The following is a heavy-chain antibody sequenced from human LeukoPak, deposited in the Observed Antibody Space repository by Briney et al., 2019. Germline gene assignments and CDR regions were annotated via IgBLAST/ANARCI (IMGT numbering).Heavy chain of an antibody. CDR1: GFTFRSYS. CDR3: ARDSGHCGGTCYGDRSFDY. D-gene: IGHD2-15*01. J-gene: IGHJ4*02. V-gene: IGHV3-48*01. Sequence: PGGSLRLSCAVSGFTFRSYSMDWVRQAPGKGLEWVSYISSSSSTIYYADSVKGRFAISRDNAKNSLYLQMNSLRAEDTAVYYCARDSGHCGGTCYGDRSFDYWGQGTLVTVSS. CDR2: ISSSSSTI.